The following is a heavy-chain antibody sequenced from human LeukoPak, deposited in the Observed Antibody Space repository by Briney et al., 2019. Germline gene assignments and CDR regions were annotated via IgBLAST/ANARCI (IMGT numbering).Heavy chain of an antibody. Sequence: ASVKVSCKASGGTFSSYAISWVRQAPGQGLEWMGGIIPIFGTANYAQKFQGRVTITTDESTSTAYMELSSLRSEDTAVYYCARLKAAAANPHYYYMDVWGKGTTVTVSS. CDR2: IIPIFGTA. CDR1: GGTFSSYA. V-gene: IGHV1-69*05. J-gene: IGHJ6*03. D-gene: IGHD6-13*01. CDR3: ARLKAAAANPHYYYMDV.